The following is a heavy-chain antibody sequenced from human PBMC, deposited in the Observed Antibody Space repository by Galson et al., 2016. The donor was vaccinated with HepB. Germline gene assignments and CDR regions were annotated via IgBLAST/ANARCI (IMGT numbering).Heavy chain of an antibody. Sequence: SLRLSCAASGFIFSSYNMNWVRQAPGKGLEWVSSISSSGRYIYYADSVKGRFTISRDNAENSLYLQMNSLRAEDTAVYYCASDVWAARTDYYAMDVWGQGTTDTVSS. J-gene: IGHJ6*02. CDR3: ASDVWAARTDYYAMDV. CDR1: GFIFSSYN. D-gene: IGHD6-6*01. V-gene: IGHV3-21*01. CDR2: ISSSGRYI.